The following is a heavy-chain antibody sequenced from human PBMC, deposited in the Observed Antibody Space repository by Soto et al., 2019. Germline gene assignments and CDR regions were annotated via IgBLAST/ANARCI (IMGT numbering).Heavy chain of an antibody. CDR3: ARREVFDV. J-gene: IGHJ3*01. Sequence: GESLKISCKASGYIFTTYWIGWVRQMPGKGLEWMGIIYPGDSDTKYSPSFQGQITISADKSISTAYLQWSSLKASDTAMYYCARREVFDVWGQGTMVTVSS. CDR1: GYIFTTYW. CDR2: IYPGDSDT. V-gene: IGHV5-51*01.